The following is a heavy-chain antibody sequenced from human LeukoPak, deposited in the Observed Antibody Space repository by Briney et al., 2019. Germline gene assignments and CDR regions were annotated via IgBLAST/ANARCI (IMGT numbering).Heavy chain of an antibody. D-gene: IGHD5-18*01. V-gene: IGHV1-2*02. CDR1: GYTFTGYY. CDR2: INPNSGGT. Sequence: GASVKVSCKASGYTFTGYYMHWVRQAPGQGLEWMGWINPNSGGTNYAQKLQGRVTMTRDTSISTAYMELSRLRSDDTAVYYCASDGQLWKQARYNWFDPWGQGTLVTVSS. J-gene: IGHJ5*02. CDR3: ASDGQLWKQARYNWFDP.